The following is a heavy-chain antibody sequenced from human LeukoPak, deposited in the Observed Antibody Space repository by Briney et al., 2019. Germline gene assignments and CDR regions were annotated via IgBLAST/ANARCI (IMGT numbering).Heavy chain of an antibody. CDR2: INHSGST. D-gene: IGHD1-1*01. CDR3: ARRQRRTAWFDP. CDR1: GGSFSGYY. Sequence: SETLSLTCAVYGGSFSGYYWSWIRQPPGKGLEWIGEINHSGSTNYNPSLKSRVTISVDTSKNQFSLNLSSVTAADTAVYYCARRQRRTAWFDPWGQGTLVTVSS. V-gene: IGHV4-34*01. J-gene: IGHJ5*02.